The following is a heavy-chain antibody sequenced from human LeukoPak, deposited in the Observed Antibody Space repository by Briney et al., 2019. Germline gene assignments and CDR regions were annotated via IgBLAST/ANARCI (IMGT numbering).Heavy chain of an antibody. CDR2: ISSSGSTM. CDR3: ARDYGGVLNY. D-gene: IGHD3-16*01. CDR1: GFTFSSYE. Sequence: PGGSLRLSCAASGFTFSSYEMSWVRQAPGKGLEWVSYISSSGSTMYYADSVKGRFTISRDNAKNSLYLQMNSLRAEDTAVYYCARDYGGVLNYWGQGTLVTVSS. V-gene: IGHV3-48*03. J-gene: IGHJ4*02.